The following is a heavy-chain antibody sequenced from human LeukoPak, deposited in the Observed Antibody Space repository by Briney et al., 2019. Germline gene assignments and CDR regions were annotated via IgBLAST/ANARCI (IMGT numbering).Heavy chain of an antibody. CDR1: GGSFSGYY. CDR2: INHSGST. D-gene: IGHD5-18*01. V-gene: IGHV4-34*01. J-gene: IGHJ6*03. Sequence: SETLSLTCAVYGGSFSGYYWSWVRQPPGKGLEWMGEINHSGSTNYNPARKNRVTISVDTSKNQFSLKLRSVTAADTAVYYCARRRGYSYGPNTYYYYYMDVWGKGTTVTVSS. CDR3: ARRRGYSYGPNTYYYYYMDV.